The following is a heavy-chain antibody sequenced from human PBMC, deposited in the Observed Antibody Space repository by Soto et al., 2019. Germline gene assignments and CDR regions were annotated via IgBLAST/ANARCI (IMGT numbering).Heavy chain of an antibody. CDR1: GYNFSAYY. Sequence: QVQLVQSGAEVKKPGASVKVSCQTSGYNFSAYYFNWVRQGAGQGPEWMGWLNPRNGQTGYVQKFRGRVSMTRDTSIATVYLELSRLTSEDTAIYFCARETDTSMVDYWGQGTLVTVSS. J-gene: IGHJ4*02. CDR3: ARETDTSMVDY. CDR2: LNPRNGQT. D-gene: IGHD5-18*01. V-gene: IGHV1-8*01.